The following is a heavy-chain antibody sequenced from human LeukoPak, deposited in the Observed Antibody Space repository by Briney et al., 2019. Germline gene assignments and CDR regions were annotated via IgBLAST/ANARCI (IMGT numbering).Heavy chain of an antibody. CDR2: IWYDGSNE. CDR1: GFTFSSYG. V-gene: IGHV3-33*01. Sequence: GRSLRLSCAASGFTFSSYGMHWVRQAPGKGLEWVAVIWYDGSNEYYADSVKGRFTISRDNSKNTLYLQMNSLRAEDTAVYYCARVMSNYLHYYYYYGMDVWGQGTTVTVSS. J-gene: IGHJ6*02. CDR3: ARVMSNYLHYYYYYGMDV. D-gene: IGHD4-11*01.